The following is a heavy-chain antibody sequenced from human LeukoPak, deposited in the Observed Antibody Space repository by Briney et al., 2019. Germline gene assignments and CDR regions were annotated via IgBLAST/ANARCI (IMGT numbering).Heavy chain of an antibody. D-gene: IGHD3-3*01. Sequence: PSETLSLTCTVSGVSIISTSYYWGWIRQPPGKGLEWIGTIYYSGSTNYNPSLKSRVTISVDTSKNQFSLKLSSVTAADTAVYYCARDGASRIDDLTPYGMDVWGQGTTVTVSS. CDR1: GVSIISTSYY. V-gene: IGHV4-39*07. CDR2: IYYSGST. J-gene: IGHJ6*02. CDR3: ARDGASRIDDLTPYGMDV.